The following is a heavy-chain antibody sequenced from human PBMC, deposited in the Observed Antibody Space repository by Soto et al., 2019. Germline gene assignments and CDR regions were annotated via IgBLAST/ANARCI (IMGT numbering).Heavy chain of an antibody. CDR2: IYHSGST. J-gene: IGHJ3*02. Sequence: LARTFAVSGGSISSCGYSWSWIRQPPVKVLEWIGYIYHSGSTYYNPSLKSRVTISVYRSKKQFSLKLSSVTAAGTAVYYCARAGDPQLYAFDIWGQGTMDSVSS. V-gene: IGHV4-30-2*01. CDR1: GGSISSCGYS. D-gene: IGHD5-18*01. CDR3: ARAGDPQLYAFDI.